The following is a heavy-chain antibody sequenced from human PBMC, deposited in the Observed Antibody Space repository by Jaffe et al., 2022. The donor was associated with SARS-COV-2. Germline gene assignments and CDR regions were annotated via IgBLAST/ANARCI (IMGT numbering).Heavy chain of an antibody. J-gene: IGHJ4*02. CDR3: ASRYCGSDCHPLPLDY. CDR1: GGSISSSRYS. V-gene: IGHV4-39*01. Sequence: QLQLQESGPGLVKPSETLSLTCTVSGGSISSSRYSWVWIRQPPGKELEWIGSLYYSGSTYYNPSLKSRLTMSVDTSKNQFSLKLTSVTAADTAVYYCASRYCGSDCHPLPLDYWGQGTLVTVSS. CDR2: LYYSGST. D-gene: IGHD2-21*02.